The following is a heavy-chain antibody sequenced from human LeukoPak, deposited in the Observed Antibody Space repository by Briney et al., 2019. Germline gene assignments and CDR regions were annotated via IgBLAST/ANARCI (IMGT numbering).Heavy chain of an antibody. CDR1: GDSIVTISHY. CDR2: VYYSGYT. Sequence: SETLSLTCTVSGDSIVTISHYWAWIRQAPGKRLEWIGTVYYSGYTYYNPSLRTRLTMSIDTSQNRFSLRLSSVTAADTSIYYCAKLSSSYWYFDYWGQGALVAVSS. D-gene: IGHD2-15*01. J-gene: IGHJ4*02. V-gene: IGHV4-39*01. CDR3: AKLSSSYWYFDY.